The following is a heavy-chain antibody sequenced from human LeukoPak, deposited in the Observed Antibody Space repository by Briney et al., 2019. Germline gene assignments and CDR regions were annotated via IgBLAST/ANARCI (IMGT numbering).Heavy chain of an antibody. Sequence: DPSETLSLTCRVSGGFISTSNWWCWVRQSPGKGLEWIGEIYHSGSTNYNPSLKSRVTISVDKSKNQFSLRLNSVTGADTAVYYCARKSGWNLDYWGQGTLVAVSP. CDR3: ARKSGWNLDY. J-gene: IGHJ4*02. CDR1: GGFISTSNW. V-gene: IGHV4-4*02. CDR2: IYHSGST. D-gene: IGHD6-19*01.